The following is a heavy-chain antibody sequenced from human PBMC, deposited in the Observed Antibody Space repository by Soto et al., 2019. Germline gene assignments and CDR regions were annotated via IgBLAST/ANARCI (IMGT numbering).Heavy chain of an antibody. CDR3: AKDRDDIGMVDALEI. Sequence: EMQLLESGGDLVQPGGSLRLSCAASGFTFSSYAMTWVRQAPGKGLEYVSAISGGGVTTYYADSMKGRFTISRDNSKNTLFLQMDCLRADDTAVYYCAKDRDDIGMVDALEIWGQGTMVTISS. D-gene: IGHD2-15*01. J-gene: IGHJ3*02. V-gene: IGHV3-23*01. CDR2: ISGGGVTT. CDR1: GFTFSSYA.